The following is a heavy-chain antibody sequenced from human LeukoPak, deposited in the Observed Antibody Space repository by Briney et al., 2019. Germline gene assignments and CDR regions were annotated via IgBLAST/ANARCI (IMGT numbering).Heavy chain of an antibody. V-gene: IGHV1-24*01. D-gene: IGHD2-15*01. CDR1: GYTLTELS. J-gene: IGHJ6*03. CDR3: ATRSGGRATYYYYYMDV. Sequence: VASVKVSCKVSGYTLTELSMHWVRQAPGKGLEWMGGSDPEDGETIYAQKFQGRVTMTEDTSTDTAYMELSSLRSEDTAVYYCATRSGGRATYYYYYMDVWGKGTTVTVSS. CDR2: SDPEDGET.